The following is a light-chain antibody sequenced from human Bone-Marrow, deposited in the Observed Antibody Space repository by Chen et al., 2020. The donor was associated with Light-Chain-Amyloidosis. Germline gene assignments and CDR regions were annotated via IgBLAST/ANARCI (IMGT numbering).Light chain of an antibody. V-gene: IGLV2-14*01. CDR3: SSYTSTNTLV. CDR1: GSDVGGDNH. CDR2: EVT. Sequence: QSALTQPASVPGSPGQAITISGTGTGSDVGGDNHVSWYQPHPDNAPELMIYEVTHRPSWVPDRVSGSKSANTASLTISGLQTEDEDDYFCSSYTSTNTLVFGSGTRVTVL. J-gene: IGLJ1*01.